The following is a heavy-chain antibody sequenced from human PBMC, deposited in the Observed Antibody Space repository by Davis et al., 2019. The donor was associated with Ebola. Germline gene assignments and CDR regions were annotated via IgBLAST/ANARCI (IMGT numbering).Heavy chain of an antibody. CDR1: GFTFSSYS. V-gene: IGHV3-21*01. D-gene: IGHD4-17*01. Sequence: GESLKISCAASGFTFSSYSMNWVRQAPGKGLEWVSSISSSSSYIYYADSVKGRFTISRDNAKNSLYRQMNSLRAEDTAVYYCARLWVTTYAFDIWGQGTMVTVSS. J-gene: IGHJ3*02. CDR3: ARLWVTTYAFDI. CDR2: ISSSSSYI.